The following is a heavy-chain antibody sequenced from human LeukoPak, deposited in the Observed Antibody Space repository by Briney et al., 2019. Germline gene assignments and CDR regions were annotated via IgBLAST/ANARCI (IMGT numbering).Heavy chain of an antibody. J-gene: IGHJ6*02. V-gene: IGHV1-18*01. CDR3: AIIPGYSSSAYYYGMDV. D-gene: IGHD6-13*01. CDR1: GYTFTSYD. CDR2: ISAYNGNT. Sequence: ASVKVSCKASGYTFTSYDINWVRQAPGQGLEWMGWISAYNGNTNYAQKLQGRVTMTTDTSTSTAYMELRSLRSDDTAVYYCAIIPGYSSSAYYYGMDVWGQGTTVTVSS.